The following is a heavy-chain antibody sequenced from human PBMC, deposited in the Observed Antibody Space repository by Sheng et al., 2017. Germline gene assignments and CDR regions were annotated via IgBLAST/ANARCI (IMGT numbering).Heavy chain of an antibody. CDR1: GYSISSGHY. J-gene: IGHJ4*02. CDR2: VYHSGST. V-gene: IGHV4-38-2*02. CDR3: ARIRTSXTDY. Sequence: QVQLQESGPGLVKPSETLSLTCTVSGYSISSGHYWGWIRQPPGNGAGSGLGVVYHSGSTYYNPSLKSRVTISVDTSKNQFSLKLSSVTAADTAVYYCARIRTSXTDYWGQGTLVTVSS.